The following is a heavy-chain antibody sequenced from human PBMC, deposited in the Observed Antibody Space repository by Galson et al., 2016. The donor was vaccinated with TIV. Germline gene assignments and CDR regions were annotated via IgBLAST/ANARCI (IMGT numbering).Heavy chain of an antibody. V-gene: IGHV3-20*04. D-gene: IGHD2-21*02. J-gene: IGHJ4*02. CDR3: VREVACGGACYYFDY. CDR2: INWNGGAT. CDR1: GFTFDDHG. Sequence: SLRLSCAASGFTFDDHGISWVRQGPGKGLEWVSSINWNGGATSYADSVKGRFTISRDNAKNFLYRQMNSLRAEDTAFYYCVREVACGGACYYFDYWGQGNLVTVSS.